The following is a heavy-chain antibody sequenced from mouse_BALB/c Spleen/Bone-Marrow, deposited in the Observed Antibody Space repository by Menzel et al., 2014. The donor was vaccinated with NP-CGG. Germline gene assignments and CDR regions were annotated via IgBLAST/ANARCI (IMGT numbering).Heavy chain of an antibody. V-gene: IGHV2-9*02. CDR3: ARDPNPLYYYGSSSLLDY. D-gene: IGHD1-1*01. CDR1: GFSLNSYG. CDR2: IWAGGST. J-gene: IGHJ2*01. Sequence: QVQLKESGPGLVAPSQSLSITCTVSGFSLNSYGVHWVRQPPGKGLEWLGGIWAGGSTNYNSALMSRLSISKGNSKSQVFLKMNSLQTDDSAMYYCARDPNPLYYYGSSSLLDYWGQGTTLTVSS.